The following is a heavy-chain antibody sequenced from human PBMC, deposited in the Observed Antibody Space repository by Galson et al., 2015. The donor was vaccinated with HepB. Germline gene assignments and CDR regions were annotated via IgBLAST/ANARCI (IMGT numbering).Heavy chain of an antibody. V-gene: IGHV1-69*13. Sequence: SVKVSCKAPGVTFSNFAIGWVRQAPGQGLEWMGSIIPMFGVLHLARKFQGRVTMTADASTNTAYMELSSLRSEDTAVYFCARPNMDHEGSYCFDYWGQGTPVTVSS. J-gene: IGHJ4*02. CDR1: GVTFSNFA. CDR3: ARPNMDHEGSYCFDY. CDR2: IIPMFGVL. D-gene: IGHD3-10*01.